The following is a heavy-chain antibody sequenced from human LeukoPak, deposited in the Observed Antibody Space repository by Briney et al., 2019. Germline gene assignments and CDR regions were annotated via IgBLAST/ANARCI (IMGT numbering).Heavy chain of an antibody. J-gene: IGHJ4*02. V-gene: IGHV4-34*01. D-gene: IGHD2-15*01. Sequence: SSETLSLTCAVYGGSFSGYYWSWIRQPPGKGLEWIGEINHSGSTNHNPSLKSRVTISVDTSKNQFSLKLSSVTAADTAVYYCALLKEGYCSGGSCSDYWGQGTLVTVSS. CDR3: ALLKEGYCSGGSCSDY. CDR2: INHSGST. CDR1: GGSFSGYY.